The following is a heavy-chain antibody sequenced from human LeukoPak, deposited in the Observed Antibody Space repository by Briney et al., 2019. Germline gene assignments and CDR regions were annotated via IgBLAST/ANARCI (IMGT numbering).Heavy chain of an antibody. CDR2: ISGSGGST. CDR1: GFTFSSYA. Sequence: GGSLRLYCAASGFTFSSYAMSWVRQAPGKGLEWVSAISGSGGSTYYTDSVKGRFTISRDNSKNTLYLQMNSLRAEDTAVYYCAKEPLQGGYYYYGMDVWGQGTTVTVSS. D-gene: IGHD1-1*01. V-gene: IGHV3-23*01. CDR3: AKEPLQGGYYYYGMDV. J-gene: IGHJ6*02.